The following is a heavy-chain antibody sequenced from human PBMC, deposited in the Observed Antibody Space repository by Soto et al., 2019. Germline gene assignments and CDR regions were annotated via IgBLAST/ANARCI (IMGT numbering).Heavy chain of an antibody. Sequence: SETLSLTCSASGGSITSSSHFWGWVRQPPGKGLEWIGIIYFTGNTYYTPSLKSRLTMSIDTSKNEFSLRLNSVTAADTAVYYCAGQTFTIAAASYGRSNWFDPWGPGTLVTVSS. CDR3: AGQTFTIAAASYGRSNWFDP. D-gene: IGHD6-25*01. V-gene: IGHV4-39*01. J-gene: IGHJ5*02. CDR1: GGSITSSSHF. CDR2: IYFTGNT.